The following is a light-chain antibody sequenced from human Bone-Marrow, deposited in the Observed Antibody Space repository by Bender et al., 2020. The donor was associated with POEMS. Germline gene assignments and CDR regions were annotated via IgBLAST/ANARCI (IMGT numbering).Light chain of an antibody. CDR3: CSYAGSSYWV. Sequence: QSVLTQPASVSGSPGQSITISCTGTSSDIGSYDLVSWYKKHPGNALKLIVYEGNGRPSGVSDRFSGSKSGNTASLTISGLQAEDEADYYCCSYAGSSYWVFGGGTRLTIL. CDR1: SSDIGSYDL. J-gene: IGLJ3*02. CDR2: EGN. V-gene: IGLV2-23*01.